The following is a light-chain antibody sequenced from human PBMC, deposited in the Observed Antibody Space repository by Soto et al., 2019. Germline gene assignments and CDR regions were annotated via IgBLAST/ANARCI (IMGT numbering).Light chain of an antibody. CDR2: WAS. J-gene: IGKJ4*01. Sequence: DIVVSQSPDSLAVSLGERATIICKTSQRVLHGCDNMDYLAWYKQKPGQPPRLLIYWASTRESGVPNRFSGSGSGTDFTLTISSLQAEDVAVYYCQQYCRIPQTFGGGTKVDIK. V-gene: IGKV4-1*01. CDR1: QRVLHGCDNMDY. CDR3: QQYCRIPQT.